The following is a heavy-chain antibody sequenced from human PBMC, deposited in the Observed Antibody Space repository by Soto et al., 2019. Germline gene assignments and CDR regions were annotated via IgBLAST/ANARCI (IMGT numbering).Heavy chain of an antibody. Sequence: PGGSLRLSCADSGVTFSNYTMNWVRQAPGKGLEWVSSISRSSRNIYYADSLKGRFTISRDNAKNALYLQMNSLRAEDTAVYYCASPIPFYCGGDCYSNYYGMDVWGQGTTVTVSS. D-gene: IGHD2-21*02. V-gene: IGHV3-21*01. J-gene: IGHJ6*02. CDR1: GVTFSNYT. CDR2: ISRSSRNI. CDR3: ASPIPFYCGGDCYSNYYGMDV.